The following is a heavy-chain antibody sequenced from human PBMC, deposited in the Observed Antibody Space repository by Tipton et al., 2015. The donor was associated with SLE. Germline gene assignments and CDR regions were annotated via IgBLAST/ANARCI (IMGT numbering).Heavy chain of an antibody. CDR1: GFTVSSNY. V-gene: IGHV3-53*01. D-gene: IGHD2-15*01. J-gene: IGHJ6*03. CDR2: IYSGGNT. Sequence: GSLRLSCAASGFTVSSNYMNWVRQAPGKGLEWVSVIYSGGNTYYADSVKGRFTISRDNSRNTLYLQMNSLRAEDTAVYYCARGPLDIVLGCSGGSCYSGYYYYMDVWGKGTTVTVSS. CDR3: ARGPLDIVLGCSGGSCYSGYYYYMDV.